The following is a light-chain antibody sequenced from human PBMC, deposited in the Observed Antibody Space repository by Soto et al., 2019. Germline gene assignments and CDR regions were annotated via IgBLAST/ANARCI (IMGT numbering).Light chain of an antibody. CDR3: QQYYSTPWT. CDR1: QTIDNK. J-gene: IGKJ2*01. V-gene: IGKV3-15*01. Sequence: IVMTQSPATLSVSPGERATLSCRASQTIDNKLAWYQQRPGQAPRLLIYGASIRATGIPARFSGSGSGTEFTLTISGLQAEDVAVYYCQQYYSTPWTFGQGTKLEIK. CDR2: GAS.